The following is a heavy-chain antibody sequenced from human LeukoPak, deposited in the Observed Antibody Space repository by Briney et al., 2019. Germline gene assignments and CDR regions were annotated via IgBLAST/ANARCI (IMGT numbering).Heavy chain of an antibody. J-gene: IGHJ4*02. D-gene: IGHD1-26*01. Sequence: GGSLRLSCAASGLTFSSSGMHWVRQAPGKGLEWVAFIRYDETNKHYADSVKGRFTISRDNSKNTLYLQMNSLRSEDTAVYYCAKGVYVGSSGGFYFDYWGQGALVTVSS. CDR2: IRYDETNK. CDR1: GLTFSSSG. V-gene: IGHV3-30*02. CDR3: AKGVYVGSSGGFYFDY.